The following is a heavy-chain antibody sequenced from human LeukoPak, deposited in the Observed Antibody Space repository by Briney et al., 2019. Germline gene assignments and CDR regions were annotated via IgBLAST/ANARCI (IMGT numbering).Heavy chain of an antibody. J-gene: IGHJ4*02. D-gene: IGHD6-13*01. CDR3: VKSYSSSWYWGFDY. CDR1: GFTFSNLA. V-gene: IGHV3-23*01. CDR2: ISDSGGTT. Sequence: GGSLRLSCVASGFTFSNLAMGWVRQAPGKGLEWVSVISDSGGTTYYADSVKGRFTISRDNSKNTLYLQMSSLRTEDTAVYYCVKSYSSSWYWGFDYWGQGTLVTVSS.